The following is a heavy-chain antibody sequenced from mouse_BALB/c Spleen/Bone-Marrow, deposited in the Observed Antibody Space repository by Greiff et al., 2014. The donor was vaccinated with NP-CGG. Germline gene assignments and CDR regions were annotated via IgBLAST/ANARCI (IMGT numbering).Heavy chain of an antibody. Sequence: DVKLVESGGGLVKPGGSLKLSCAASGFTFSSYAMSWVRQTPEKSLEWVATISSGGGYTYYPDSVKGRFTISRANAKNTLYLQMSSLRSEDTAMYYCASRTLYRYDAGAMGYWGQGTSVTVSS. CDR1: GFTFSSYA. CDR2: ISSGGGYT. J-gene: IGHJ4*01. V-gene: IGHV5-9-3*01. D-gene: IGHD2-14*01. CDR3: ASRTLYRYDAGAMGY.